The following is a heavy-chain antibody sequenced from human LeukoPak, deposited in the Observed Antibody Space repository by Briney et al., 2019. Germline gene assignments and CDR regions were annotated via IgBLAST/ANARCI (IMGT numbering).Heavy chain of an antibody. V-gene: IGHV4-38-2*01. D-gene: IGHD4-11*01. Sequence: SETLSLTCAVSGFSISSGYYWDWIRQPPGKGLEWIGSIFRTGTTSYNPSLKSRVTISVDTSKSQFSLRLSSVTAADTAVYYCASHHDYSNYGYFDLWGRGTLVTVSS. J-gene: IGHJ2*01. CDR3: ASHHDYSNYGYFDL. CDR2: IFRTGTT. CDR1: GFSISSGYY.